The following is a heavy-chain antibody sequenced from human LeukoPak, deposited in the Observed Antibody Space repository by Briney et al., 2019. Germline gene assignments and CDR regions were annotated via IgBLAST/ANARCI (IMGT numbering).Heavy chain of an antibody. CDR1: GFPFSSYS. CDR3: VRARGAGPGAHFDY. D-gene: IGHD3-10*01. Sequence: SLRLSCAASGFPFSSYSMNWVRQAPGKGLEWVSYISSSSSTIYYADSVKGRFTISRDNAKNSLYLQMNSLRAEDAAAYYCVRARGAGPGAHFDYWGQGTLVTVSS. J-gene: IGHJ4*02. CDR2: ISSSSSTI. V-gene: IGHV3-48*04.